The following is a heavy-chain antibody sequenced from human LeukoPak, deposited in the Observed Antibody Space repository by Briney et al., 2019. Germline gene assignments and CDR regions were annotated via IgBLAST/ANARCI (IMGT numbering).Heavy chain of an antibody. Sequence: PGGSLRLSCAASGFTFSSDSMNWVRQAPGKGLEWVSSISSSSSYIYYADSVKGRFTISRDNAKNSLYLQMNSLRAEDTAVYYCARDDSSGWYSLSDAFDIWGQGTMVTVSS. CDR1: GFTFSSDS. J-gene: IGHJ3*02. CDR3: ARDDSSGWYSLSDAFDI. CDR2: ISSSSSYI. D-gene: IGHD6-19*01. V-gene: IGHV3-21*01.